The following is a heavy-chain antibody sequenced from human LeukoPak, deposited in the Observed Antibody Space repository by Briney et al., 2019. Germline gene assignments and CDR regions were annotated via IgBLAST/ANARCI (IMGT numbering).Heavy chain of an antibody. Sequence: GWTGAYNGNTNYAQKLQGRVTMTTDTSTSTAYMELRSLRSDDTAVYYCARARRSGSYPPGYWGQGTLVTVSS. CDR3: ARARRSGSYPPGY. V-gene: IGHV1-18*01. D-gene: IGHD1-26*01. J-gene: IGHJ4*02. CDR2: TGAYNGNT.